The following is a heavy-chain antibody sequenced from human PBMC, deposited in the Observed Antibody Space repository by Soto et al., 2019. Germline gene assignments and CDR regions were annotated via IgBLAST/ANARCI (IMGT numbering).Heavy chain of an antibody. CDR2: IYYSGTT. J-gene: IGHJ4*02. V-gene: IGHV4-39*01. Sequence: QLQLQESGPGLVKPSETLSLTCTVSGGSISSSSYYWGWIRQPPGRVLEWIGTIYYSGTTYYNPSLKSRVTMSVDRSKNQFSLELSSVTAADTAVYYCARRGAVTVCPFDYWGQGTLVTVSS. D-gene: IGHD6-19*01. CDR3: ARRGAVTVCPFDY. CDR1: GGSISSSSYY.